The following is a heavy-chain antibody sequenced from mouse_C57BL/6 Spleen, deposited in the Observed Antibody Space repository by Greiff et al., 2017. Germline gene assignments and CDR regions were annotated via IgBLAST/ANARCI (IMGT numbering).Heavy chain of an antibody. Sequence: EVKLVESGGGLVQPGGSMKLSCAASGFTFSDAWMGWVRQSPETGLEWVAEIRNKANNHATYYAESVKGRFTSSRDDSKRSVYLQMNSLRAEDTGIYYYTRIYYGNCYYWGQGTTLTVSS. D-gene: IGHD2-1*01. V-gene: IGHV6-6*01. CDR3: TRIYYGNCYY. CDR1: GFTFSDAW. CDR2: IRNKANNHAT. J-gene: IGHJ2*01.